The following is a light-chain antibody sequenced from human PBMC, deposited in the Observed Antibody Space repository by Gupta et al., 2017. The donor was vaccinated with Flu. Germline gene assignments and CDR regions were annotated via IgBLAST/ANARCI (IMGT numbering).Light chain of an antibody. CDR3: QQDYNLYS. V-gene: IGKV4-1*01. J-gene: IGKJ2*03. CDR2: WAS. CDR1: QNILYSSNNKNY. Sequence: DFVMTQSPASLSVSLGERATINCRSSQNILYSSNNKNYLAWYQQKPGQPPKLLISWASTRESGVPDRFSGSGSGTDFNLTISSLQAEDVAVYFCQQDYNLYSFGQGTKVEIK.